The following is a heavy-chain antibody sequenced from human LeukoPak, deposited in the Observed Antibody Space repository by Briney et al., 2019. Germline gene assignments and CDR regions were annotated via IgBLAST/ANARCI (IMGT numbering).Heavy chain of an antibody. V-gene: IGHV6-1*01. CDR1: GDSVSSNSAA. J-gene: IGHJ5*02. D-gene: IGHD2-2*01. CDR2: TYYRSKWYN. CDR3: ARGKKRYCSSTSCFPNWFDP. Sequence: SQTLSLTCAISGDSVSSNSAAWNWIRQSPSRGLEWLGRTYYRSKWYNDYAVSVKSRITINPDTSKNQFSLQLNSVTPEDTAVYYCARGKKRYCSSTSCFPNWFDPWGQGTLVTVSS.